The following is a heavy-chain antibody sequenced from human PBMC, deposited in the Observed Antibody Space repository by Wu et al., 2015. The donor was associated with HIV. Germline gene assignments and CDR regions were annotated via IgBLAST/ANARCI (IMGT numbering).Heavy chain of an antibody. CDR1: GGTFSSYA. J-gene: IGHJ5*02. Sequence: QVQLVQSGAEVKKPGSSVKVSCKASGGTFSSYAISWVRQAPGQGLEWMGGIIPIFGTANYAQKFQGRVTITTDESTSTAYMELSSLRSEDTAVYYCAMGGGYCSGGSCYSGWFDPWGQGTLGHRLL. CDR3: AMGGGYCSGGSCYSGWFDP. V-gene: IGHV1-69*05. D-gene: IGHD2-15*01. CDR2: IIPIFGTA.